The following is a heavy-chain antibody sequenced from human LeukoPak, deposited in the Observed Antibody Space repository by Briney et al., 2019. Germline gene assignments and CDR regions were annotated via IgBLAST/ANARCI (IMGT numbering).Heavy chain of an antibody. Sequence: PSQTLSLTCTVSGGSISSGSYYWSWIRQPAGKGLEWIGSIYHSGSTYYNPSLKSRVTISVDTSKNQFSLKLSSVTAADTAVYYCARGTMVRTDDYWGQGTLVTVSS. CDR3: ARGTMVRTDDY. V-gene: IGHV4-61*02. D-gene: IGHD3-10*01. CDR1: GGSISSGSYY. J-gene: IGHJ4*02. CDR2: IYHSGST.